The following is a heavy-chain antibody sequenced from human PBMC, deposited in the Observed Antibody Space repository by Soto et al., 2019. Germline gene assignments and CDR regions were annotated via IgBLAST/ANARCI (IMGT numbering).Heavy chain of an antibody. CDR2: IYYSGST. D-gene: IGHD6-13*01. CDR3: ARDRCEGQQLEFCWFDP. V-gene: IGHV4-59*01. CDR1: GGSISSYY. Sequence: SETLSLTCTVSGGSISSYYWSWIRQPPGKGLEWIGYIYYSGSTNYNPSLKSRVTISVDTSKNQFSLKLSSVTAADTAVYYCARDRCEGQQLEFCWFDPWGQGTLVTVSS. J-gene: IGHJ5*02.